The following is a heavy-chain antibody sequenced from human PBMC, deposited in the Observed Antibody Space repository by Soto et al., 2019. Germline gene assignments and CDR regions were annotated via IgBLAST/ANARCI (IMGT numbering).Heavy chain of an antibody. J-gene: IGHJ4*02. D-gene: IGHD3-10*01. CDR1: GLSVSDKY. CDR3: ARGGYAYGLDF. V-gene: IGHV3-53*01. Sequence: PGGSLRLSCAASGLSVSDKYMSWVRQAPGKGLEWVSLTYTGGNSYFADFVKGRFIVSRDISKNTLFLHMNSLAAEDTTVYYCARGGYAYGLDFWGQGSLVTVSS. CDR2: TYTGGNS.